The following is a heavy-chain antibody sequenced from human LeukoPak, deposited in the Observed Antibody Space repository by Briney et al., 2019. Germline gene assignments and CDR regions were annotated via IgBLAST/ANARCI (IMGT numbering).Heavy chain of an antibody. Sequence: GGSLRLSCAAAGFTFSNYAMGWVRQAPGKGLEWVSAISGSGGSTYYADSVKGRFTISRDNSKNTLYLQMNSLRAEDTAVYYCARGKPYGSGSYYNRGAFDIWGQGTMVTVSS. CDR2: ISGSGGST. CDR3: ARGKPYGSGSYYNRGAFDI. J-gene: IGHJ3*02. CDR1: GFTFSNYA. D-gene: IGHD3-10*01. V-gene: IGHV3-23*01.